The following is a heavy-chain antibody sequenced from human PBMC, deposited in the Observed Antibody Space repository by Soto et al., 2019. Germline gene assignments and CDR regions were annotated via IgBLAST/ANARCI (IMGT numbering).Heavy chain of an antibody. CDR2: IYYSGST. CDR3: ARHVIMGRVTIFGVVSYYFDY. CDR1: GGSISSSSYY. D-gene: IGHD3-3*01. J-gene: IGHJ4*02. Sequence: SETLSLTCTVSGGSISSSSYYWGWIRQPPGKGLEWIGSIYYSGSTYYNPSLKSRVTISVDTSKNQFSLKLSSVTAADTAVYYCARHVIMGRVTIFGVVSYYFDYWGQGTLVTVSS. V-gene: IGHV4-39*01.